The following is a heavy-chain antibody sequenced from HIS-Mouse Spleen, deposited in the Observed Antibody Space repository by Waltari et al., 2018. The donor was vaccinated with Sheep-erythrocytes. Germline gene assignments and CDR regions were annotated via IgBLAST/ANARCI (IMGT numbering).Heavy chain of an antibody. J-gene: IGHJ4*02. CDR3: AGYSGSLDY. D-gene: IGHD1-26*01. CDR2: INPNSGGT. Sequence: MPTVRQAPGQGLEWMGWINPNSGGTNYAQKFQGRVTMTRDTSISTAYMELSRLRSDDTAVYYCAGYSGSLDYWGQGTLVTVSS. V-gene: IGHV1-2*02.